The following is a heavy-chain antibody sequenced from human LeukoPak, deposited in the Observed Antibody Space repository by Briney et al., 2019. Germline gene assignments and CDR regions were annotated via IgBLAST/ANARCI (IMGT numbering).Heavy chain of an antibody. CDR1: GFTFSSYG. J-gene: IGHJ5*02. V-gene: IGHV3-33*01. Sequence: PGGSLRLSCAASGFTFSSYGMHWVRQAPGKGLEWVAVIWYDGGNKYYADSVKGRFTISRDNSKNTLYLQMNSLRAEDTAVYYCARDQRVVVAATGWFDPWGQGTLVTVSS. CDR3: ARDQRVVVAATGWFDP. D-gene: IGHD2-15*01. CDR2: IWYDGGNK.